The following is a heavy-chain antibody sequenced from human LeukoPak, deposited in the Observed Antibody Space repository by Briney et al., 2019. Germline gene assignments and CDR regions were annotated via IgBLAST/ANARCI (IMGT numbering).Heavy chain of an antibody. V-gene: IGHV1-46*01. CDR2: INPDGGNT. CDR1: GYTFTSYY. J-gene: IGHJ3*01. Sequence: GASVKVSCKASGYTFTSYYMHWVRQAPGQVLEWMGLINPDGGNTNYAQNFQGRVTLTRDTSTSTVYMELSSLRSEDTAIYYCARNRDGYNDAYDLWGQGTVVTVPS. D-gene: IGHD5-24*01. CDR3: ARNRDGYNDAYDL.